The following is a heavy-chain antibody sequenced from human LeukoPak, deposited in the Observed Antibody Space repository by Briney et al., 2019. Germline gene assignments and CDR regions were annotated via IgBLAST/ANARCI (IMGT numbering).Heavy chain of an antibody. J-gene: IGHJ4*02. V-gene: IGHV1-69*05. CDR1: GGTFSSYA. Sequence: VASVNVSCKASGGTFSSYAISWVRQAPGQGLEWMGGIIPIFGTANYAQKFQGRVTITTDESTSTAYMELSSLRSEDTAVYYCARGYCSSTSCYLSDYWGQGTLVTVSS. D-gene: IGHD2-2*01. CDR2: IIPIFGTA. CDR3: ARGYCSSTSCYLSDY.